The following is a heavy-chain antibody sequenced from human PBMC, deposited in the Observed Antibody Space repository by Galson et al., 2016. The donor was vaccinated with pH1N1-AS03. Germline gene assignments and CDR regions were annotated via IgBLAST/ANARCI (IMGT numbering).Heavy chain of an antibody. CDR2: IKSKTDGGTI. CDR3: TATYCSSRDYCYYY. D-gene: IGHD2-2*01. V-gene: IGHV3-15*01. J-gene: IGHJ4*02. CDR1: GFTFNNAW. Sequence: GSLRLSCAASGFTFNNAWMSWVRQAPGKGLEWVGRIKSKTDGGTIDYAAPAKGRFTISRHDSIDTLFLQMSSLKTEDTAVYYCTATYCSSRDYCYYYWGQGTLATVSS.